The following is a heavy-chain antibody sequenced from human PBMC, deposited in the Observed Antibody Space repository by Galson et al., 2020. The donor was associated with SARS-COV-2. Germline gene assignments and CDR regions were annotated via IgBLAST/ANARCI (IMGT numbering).Heavy chain of an antibody. CDR2: IYHSGST. CDR1: GYSISSGYY. V-gene: IGHV4-38-2*01. Sequence: ASETLSLTCAVSGYSISSGYYWGWIRQPPGKGLEWIGSIYHSGSTYYNPSLKSRVTISVDTSKNQFSLKLSSVTAADTAVYYCARVYYDILTGLYWYFDLWGRGTLVTVSS. CDR3: ARVYYDILTGLYWYFDL. J-gene: IGHJ2*01. D-gene: IGHD3-9*01.